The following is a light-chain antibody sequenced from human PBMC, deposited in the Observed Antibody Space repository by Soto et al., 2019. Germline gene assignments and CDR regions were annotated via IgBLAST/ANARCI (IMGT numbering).Light chain of an antibody. Sequence: SYELTQAPSVSVSPGQTASITCSGDKLGHKYACWYQHKPGQSPVLVIYQDTKRPSGIPERFSGSNSGNTATLTISGTQAMDEADYYCQAWDSTTGVFGGGTKVTV. CDR2: QDT. V-gene: IGLV3-1*01. CDR1: KLGHKY. J-gene: IGLJ2*01. CDR3: QAWDSTTGV.